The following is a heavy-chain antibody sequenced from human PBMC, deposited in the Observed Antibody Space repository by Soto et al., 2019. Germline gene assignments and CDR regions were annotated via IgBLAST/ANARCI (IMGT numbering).Heavy chain of an antibody. J-gene: IGHJ5*02. Sequence: GGSLRLSCAASGFTFSSYAMTWVRQAPGKGLEWVSSISDTDGSTSYADSVKGRFTISRDNSKNTLYLQMSSLRAEDTAVYYSAGDYSSGWYWFDPWGQGTLVTVSS. CDR2: ISDTDGST. CDR3: AGDYSSGWYWFDP. CDR1: GFTFSSYA. D-gene: IGHD6-19*01. V-gene: IGHV3-23*01.